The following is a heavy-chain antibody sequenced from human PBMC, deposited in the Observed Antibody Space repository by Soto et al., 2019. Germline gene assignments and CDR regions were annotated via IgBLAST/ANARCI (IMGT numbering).Heavy chain of an antibody. CDR3: ARDGERWDPVSFDP. CDR1: GFIFSSYE. J-gene: IGHJ5*02. CDR2: SSSGGSVI. V-gene: IGHV3-48*03. D-gene: IGHD1-26*01. Sequence: EVQLVESGGGLVKPGGSLRLSCAASGFIFSSYEMNWVRQTPGKGLEWVSYSSSGGSVIYYADSVKGRFTISRDNAKNSLYLQMNSLRAEDTAVYYCARDGERWDPVSFDPWGQGTLVTVSS.